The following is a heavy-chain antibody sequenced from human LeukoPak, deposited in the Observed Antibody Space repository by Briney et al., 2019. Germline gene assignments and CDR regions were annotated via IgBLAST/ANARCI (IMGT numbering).Heavy chain of an antibody. D-gene: IGHD2-15*01. CDR2: IYYSGST. CDR1: GGSISSYY. Sequence: SETLSLTCTVSGGSISSYYWSWIRQPPGKGLEWIGYIYYSGSTNYNPSLKSRVTISVDTSKNQFSLKLSSVTAADTAVYYCARGYCSGGSCYFDYYYGMDVWGKGTTVTVSS. J-gene: IGHJ6*04. V-gene: IGHV4-59*01. CDR3: ARGYCSGGSCYFDYYYGMDV.